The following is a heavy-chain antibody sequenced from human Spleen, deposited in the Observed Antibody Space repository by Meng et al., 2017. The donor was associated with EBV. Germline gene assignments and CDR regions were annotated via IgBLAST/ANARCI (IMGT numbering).Heavy chain of an antibody. CDR2: IYWDDVE. CDR3: AHALGHFDY. D-gene: IGHD7-27*01. J-gene: IGHJ4*02. CDR1: GFSLSTSGVG. Sequence: QFTFKGSGSSPVKPTQTLTLTCTFSGFSLSTSGVGVGWIRQPPGKALECLALIYWDDVERYSPSLRSRLTITKDTSKNQVFLTMTNMDPVDTATYYCAHALGHFDYWGQGTLVTVSS. V-gene: IGHV2-5*02.